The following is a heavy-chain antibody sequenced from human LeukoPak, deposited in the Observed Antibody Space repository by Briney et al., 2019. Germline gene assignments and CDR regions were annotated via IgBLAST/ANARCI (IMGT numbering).Heavy chain of an antibody. D-gene: IGHD5-24*01. CDR3: ARGRDGYNFLNRGEYYYFDY. CDR2: FYTSGST. V-gene: IGHV4-4*07. Sequence: SETLSLTCTVSGGSISSYYWSWIRQPAGKGLEWIGRFYTSGSTNYNPSLKSRVTISVDTSKNQFSLKLNSVTAADTAVYYCARGRDGYNFLNRGEYYYFDYWGQGTLVTVSS. CDR1: GGSISSYY. J-gene: IGHJ4*02.